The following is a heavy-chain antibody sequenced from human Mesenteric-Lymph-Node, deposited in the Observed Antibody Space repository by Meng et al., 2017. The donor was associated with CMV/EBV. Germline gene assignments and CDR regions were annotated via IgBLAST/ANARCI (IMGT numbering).Heavy chain of an antibody. CDR1: GGSFSGYY. J-gene: IGHJ4*02. CDR3: ARHQRWLKSEGGFNY. Sequence: QVQLQQGGAGLLKPSETLSLTCAVYGGSFSGYYWSWIRQPPGKGLEWIGEINHSRSTNYNPSLKSRVTISVDTSKNQFSLKLSSVTAADTAVYYCARHQRWLKSEGGFNYWGQGTLVTVSS. V-gene: IGHV4-34*01. D-gene: IGHD4-23*01. CDR2: INHSRST.